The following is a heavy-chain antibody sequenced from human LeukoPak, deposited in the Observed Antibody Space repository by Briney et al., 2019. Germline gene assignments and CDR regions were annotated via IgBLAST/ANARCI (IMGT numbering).Heavy chain of an antibody. D-gene: IGHD3-22*01. CDR1: GGSFSGYY. CDR3: ARGRYYDSSANFDY. Sequence: PSGTLSLTCAVYGGSFSGYYWSWIRQPPGKGLEWIGEINHSGSTNYNPSLKSRVTISVDTSKNQFSLKLSSVTAADTAVYYCARGRYYDSSANFDYWGQGTLVTVSS. CDR2: INHSGST. V-gene: IGHV4-34*01. J-gene: IGHJ4*02.